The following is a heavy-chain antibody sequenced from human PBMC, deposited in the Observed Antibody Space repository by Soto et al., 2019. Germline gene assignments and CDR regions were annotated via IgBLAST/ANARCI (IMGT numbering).Heavy chain of an antibody. V-gene: IGHV3-30*18. CDR1: GLSFSSYG. J-gene: IGHJ6*02. Sequence: AGGSLRLSCAASGLSFSSYGMHWVRQAPGKGLEWVSVISYDGKHTYYADSVKGRFTISRDNSKNTLYLQVNSLRPEDTAVYYCAKDMSSSSWYENYSYGMDVWGQGTTVTVSS. D-gene: IGHD6-13*01. CDR2: ISYDGKHT. CDR3: AKDMSSSSWYENYSYGMDV.